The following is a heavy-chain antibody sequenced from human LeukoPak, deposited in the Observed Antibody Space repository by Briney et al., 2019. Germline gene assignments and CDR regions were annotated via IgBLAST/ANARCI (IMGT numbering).Heavy chain of an antibody. V-gene: IGHV3-23*01. CDR3: AKDIVVVVAATEDY. Sequence: PGGSLRLSCAASGFTFSSYAMSWVRQAPGKGLEWVSAISGSGGSTYYADSVKGRFTISRDNSKNTLYLQMNSLRAEDTAVYYCAKDIVVVVAATEDYWGQGTLVTVSS. J-gene: IGHJ4*02. CDR1: GFTFSSYA. CDR2: ISGSGGST. D-gene: IGHD2-15*01.